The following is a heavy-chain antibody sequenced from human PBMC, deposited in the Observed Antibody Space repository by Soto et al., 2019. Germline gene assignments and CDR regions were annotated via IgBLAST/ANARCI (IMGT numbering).Heavy chain of an antibody. D-gene: IGHD2-2*01. V-gene: IGHV3-23*01. J-gene: IGHJ6*02. CDR1: GFTFSSYA. CDR3: AKDSCSSTSCYGGGAHYYYYGMDV. CDR2: ISGSGGST. Sequence: GGSLRLSCAASGFTFSSYAMSWVRQAPGKGLEWVSAISGSGGSTYYADSVKGRFTISRDNSKNTLYLQMNSLRAEDTAVYYCAKDSCSSTSCYGGGAHYYYYGMDVWGQGTTVTVSS.